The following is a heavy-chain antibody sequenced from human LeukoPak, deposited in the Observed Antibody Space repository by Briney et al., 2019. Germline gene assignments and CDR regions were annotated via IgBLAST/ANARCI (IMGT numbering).Heavy chain of an antibody. CDR3: ARDLLGNSGSYLRHPNGPPFDY. CDR2: INSDGSST. J-gene: IGHJ4*02. D-gene: IGHD1-26*01. V-gene: IGHV3-74*01. CDR1: GFTFSSYW. Sequence: GGSLRLSCATSGFTFSSYWMHWVRQAPGKGLVWVSRINSDGSSTNYADSVKGRFTISRDNAKKTLYLQMNSLRAEDTAAYYCARDLLGNSGSYLRHPNGPPFDYWGQGTLVTVSS.